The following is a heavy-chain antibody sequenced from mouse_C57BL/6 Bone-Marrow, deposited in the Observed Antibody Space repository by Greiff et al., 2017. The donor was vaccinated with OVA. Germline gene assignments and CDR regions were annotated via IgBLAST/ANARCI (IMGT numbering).Heavy chain of an antibody. D-gene: IGHD2-4*01. V-gene: IGHV5-16*01. CDR1: GFTFSDYY. CDR3: ARVDDYDAY. CDR2: INYDGSST. J-gene: IGHJ2*01. Sequence: EVQVVESEGGLVQPGSSMKLSCTASGFTFSDYYMAWVRQVPEKGLEWVANINYDGSSTYYLDSLKSRFIISRDNAKNILYLQMSSLKSEDTATYYCARVDDYDAYWGQGTTLTVSS.